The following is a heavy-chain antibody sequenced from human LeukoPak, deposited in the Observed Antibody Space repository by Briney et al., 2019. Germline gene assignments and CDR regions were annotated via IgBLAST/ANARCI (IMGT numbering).Heavy chain of an antibody. Sequence: AGGSLRLSCAASGFTFSDYYMSWIRQAPGKGLEWVSYISSSGSTIYYADSVKGRFTISRDNSKNTLYLQMNSLRAEDTAVYYCAREVWEISHAFDCWGQGTLVTVSS. V-gene: IGHV3-11*01. D-gene: IGHD3-16*01. CDR1: GFTFSDYY. CDR3: AREVWEISHAFDC. CDR2: ISSSGSTI. J-gene: IGHJ4*02.